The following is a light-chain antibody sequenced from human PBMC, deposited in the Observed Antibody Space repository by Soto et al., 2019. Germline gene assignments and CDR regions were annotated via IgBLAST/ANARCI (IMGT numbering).Light chain of an antibody. CDR1: SSDVGTYDY. J-gene: IGLJ1*01. Sequence: QSVLTQPASVSGSPGQSITISCTGTSSDVGTYDYVSWYQQHPGKAPKLMIYEVSNRPSGVSDRFSGSKSDNTASLSISGLQAEAEADYYCSSYTSSSTNVFGSGTKLIVL. CDR2: EVS. V-gene: IGLV2-14*01. CDR3: SSYTSSSTNV.